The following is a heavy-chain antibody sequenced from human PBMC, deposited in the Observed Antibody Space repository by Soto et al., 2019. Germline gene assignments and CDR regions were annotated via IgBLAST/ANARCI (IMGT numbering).Heavy chain of an antibody. V-gene: IGHV5-51*01. CDR1: GYSFTSYW. CDR2: IYPGDSDT. Sequence: GESLKISCKGSGYSFTSYWIGWVRQMPGKGLEWMGIIYPGDSDTRYSPSFQGQVTISADKSISTAYLQWSSLKASDTAMYYCARTINLGYCSGGSCHRFYYGMDVWGQGTTVTVSS. J-gene: IGHJ6*02. D-gene: IGHD2-15*01. CDR3: ARTINLGYCSGGSCHRFYYGMDV.